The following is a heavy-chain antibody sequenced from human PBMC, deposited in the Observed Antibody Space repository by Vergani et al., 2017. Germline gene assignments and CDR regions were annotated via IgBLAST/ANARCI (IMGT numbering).Heavy chain of an antibody. V-gene: IGHV3-11*04. J-gene: IGHJ6*02. D-gene: IGHD2-15*01. Sequence: QGQLVESGGGLVKPGGSLRLSCAASRFDFSDYYMSWIRQAPGKGLEWISYISNSGNTINYADSVKGRFIVSRDNAKKSLYLQMNSLRVEDTAVYYCARDHWGEYCSGGSCYHYYYGMDVWGQGTTVTVSS. CDR1: RFDFSDYY. CDR2: ISNSGNTI. CDR3: ARDHWGEYCSGGSCYHYYYGMDV.